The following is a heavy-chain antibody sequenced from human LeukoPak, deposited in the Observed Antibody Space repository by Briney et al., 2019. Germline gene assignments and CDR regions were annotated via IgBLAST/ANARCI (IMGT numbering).Heavy chain of an antibody. Sequence: KPSETLSLTCTVSGGSISSGDYYWSWIRQPPGKGLEWIGYIYYSGSTYYNPSLKSRVTISVDTSKNQFSLKLSSVTAADTAVYYCARVPLGSGWYLGVGYFDYWGQGTLVTVSS. D-gene: IGHD6-19*01. CDR1: GGSISSGDYY. CDR2: IYYSGST. CDR3: ARVPLGSGWYLGVGYFDY. J-gene: IGHJ4*02. V-gene: IGHV4-30-4*01.